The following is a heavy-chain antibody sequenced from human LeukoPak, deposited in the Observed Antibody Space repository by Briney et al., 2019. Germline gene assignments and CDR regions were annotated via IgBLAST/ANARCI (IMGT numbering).Heavy chain of an antibody. CDR1: GYTFTSYG. J-gene: IGHJ4*02. V-gene: IGHV1-18*01. Sequence: GASVKVSCKASGYTFTSYGISWVRQAPGQGLEWMGWISAYNGNTNYAQKLQGRVTMTTDTSTSTAYMELRSLRSDDTAVYYCARDGWELGTLKEVFDYWGQGTLVTVSS. CDR3: ARDGWELGTLKEVFDY. D-gene: IGHD1-26*01. CDR2: ISAYNGNT.